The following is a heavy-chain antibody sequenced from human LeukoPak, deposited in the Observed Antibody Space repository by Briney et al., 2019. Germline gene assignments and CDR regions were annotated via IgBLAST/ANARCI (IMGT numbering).Heavy chain of an antibody. D-gene: IGHD5-18*01. CDR3: ARDGADRGYGPTDPYYFDY. CDR1: GFTISSYA. CDR2: ISYDGSNK. J-gene: IGHJ4*02. Sequence: QPGRSLRLSCAASGFTISSYAMHWVRQAPGKGLEWVAVISYDGSNKYYADSVKGRFTISRDNSKNTLYLQMNSLRAEDTAVYYCARDGADRGYGPTDPYYFDYWGQGTLVTVSS. V-gene: IGHV3-30-3*01.